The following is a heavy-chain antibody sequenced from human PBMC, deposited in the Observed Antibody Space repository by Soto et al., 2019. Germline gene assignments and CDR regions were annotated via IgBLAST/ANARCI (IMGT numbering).Heavy chain of an antibody. CDR3: ARDYPSGSSSSWYGVRWFDP. CDR2: IYYSGST. CDR1: GGSISSGGYY. D-gene: IGHD6-13*01. Sequence: SETLSLTCTVSGGSISSGGYYWSWIRQHPGKGLEWIGYIYYSGSTYYNPSLKSRVTISVDTSKNQFSLKLSSVTAADTAVYYCARDYPSGSSSSWYGVRWFDPWGQGTLVTVSS. V-gene: IGHV4-31*03. J-gene: IGHJ5*02.